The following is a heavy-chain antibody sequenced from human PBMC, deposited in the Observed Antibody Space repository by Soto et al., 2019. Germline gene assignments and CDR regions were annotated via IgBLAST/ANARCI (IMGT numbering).Heavy chain of an antibody. CDR1: GYTFFTYD. CDR3: ASHPGPTTSENGFDN. Sequence: QVHLVQSGVEVKTPGASVKVSCQASGYTFFTYDISWVRQAPGQGLEWMGWISTYSGDTKYAQKFQGRVTMTTDTSTTTAYLELRSLSPDDTAVYCASHPGPTTSENGFDNWGQGTLVTVSS. V-gene: IGHV1-18*01. J-gene: IGHJ5*02. CDR2: ISTYSGDT. D-gene: IGHD5-12*01.